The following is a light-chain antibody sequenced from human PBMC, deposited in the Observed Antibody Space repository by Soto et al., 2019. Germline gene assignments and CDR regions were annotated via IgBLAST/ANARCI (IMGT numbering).Light chain of an antibody. CDR3: LQGTHWPYT. CDR1: QSLVYSDGGAY. J-gene: IGKJ2*01. CDR2: KAS. Sequence: DVVMTQSPLSLSVTLGQPASISCRSTQSLVYSDGGAYLNWFHQRPGQSPRRLIYKASNRDSGVPDRFSGSGSGTDFTLMISRVEAEDVGVYYCLQGTHWPYTFGQGTKLEIK. V-gene: IGKV2-30*01.